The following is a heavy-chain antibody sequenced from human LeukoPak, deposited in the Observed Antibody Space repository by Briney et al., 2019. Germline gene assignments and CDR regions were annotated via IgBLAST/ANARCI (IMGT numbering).Heavy chain of an antibody. J-gene: IGHJ4*02. CDR2: IKQDGSEK. V-gene: IGHV3-7*01. D-gene: IGHD6-13*01. CDR3: ARERVEYSSSCFDY. Sequence: GGSLRLSCAASGFTFSNAWMSWVRQAPGKGLEWVANIKQDGSEKYYVDSVKGRFTISRDNAKNSLYLQMNSLRAEDTAVYYCARERVEYSSSCFDYWGQGTLVTVSS. CDR1: GFTFSNAW.